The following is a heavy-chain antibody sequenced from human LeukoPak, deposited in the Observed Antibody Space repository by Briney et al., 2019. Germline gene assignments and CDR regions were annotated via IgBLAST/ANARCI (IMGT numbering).Heavy chain of an antibody. Sequence: GGSLRLSCAVSGITVSSNYMSWVRQAPGKGLEWVSVMYSDSRTYYADSVKGRFTISRDNSKNTLYLEMNSLRAEDTAVYYCARSNCNSCYLGVWYYFDYWGQGALVTVSS. CDR3: ARSNCNSCYLGVWYYFDY. V-gene: IGHV3-66*01. CDR1: GITVSSNY. J-gene: IGHJ4*02. D-gene: IGHD1/OR15-1a*01. CDR2: MYSDSRT.